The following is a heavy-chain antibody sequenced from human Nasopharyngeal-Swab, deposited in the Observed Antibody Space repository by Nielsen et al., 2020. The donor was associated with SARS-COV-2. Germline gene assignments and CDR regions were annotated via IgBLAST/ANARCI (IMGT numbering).Heavy chain of an antibody. CDR3: ARWTYSYDSSGYPLTAFDI. Sequence: SDTLSLTFTVSGGSISSYYWSWIRQPPGKGLEWIGYIYYIGSTKYNPSLKSRVIISVETSKSQFSLKLSSVTAADTAVYYCARWTYSYDSSGYPLTAFDIWGQGTMVTVSS. J-gene: IGHJ3*02. D-gene: IGHD3-22*01. V-gene: IGHV4-59*01. CDR2: IYYIGST. CDR1: GGSISSYY.